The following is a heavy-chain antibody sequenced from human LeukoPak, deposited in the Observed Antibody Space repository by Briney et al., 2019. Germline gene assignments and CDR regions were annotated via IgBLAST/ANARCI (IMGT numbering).Heavy chain of an antibody. D-gene: IGHD3-10*01. J-gene: IGHJ4*01. Sequence: GGSLRLSCAASGFTFSSYSMNWVRQAPGKGLVWVARINMDASSTNYADSVEGRFTISRDNAKNTLYLQMDSLRAEDTAVYYCARDGFYYYTSGAPYYFDSWGHGTLVTVSS. CDR1: GFTFSSYS. CDR3: ARDGFYYYTSGAPYYFDS. V-gene: IGHV3-74*01. CDR2: INMDASST.